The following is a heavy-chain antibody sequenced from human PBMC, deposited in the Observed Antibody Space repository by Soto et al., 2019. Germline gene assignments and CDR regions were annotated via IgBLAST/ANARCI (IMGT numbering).Heavy chain of an antibody. D-gene: IGHD2-15*01. CDR3: VKARCVGTYNSGGGGLDS. CDR1: GFTVSTNY. V-gene: IGHV3-66*01. CDR2: IYSSGWT. Sequence: EVQLVESGGGLVQPGGSLRLSCAASGFTVSTNYMNWVRQAPGKGLEWVSVIYSSGWTYYADSVKGRFSISRDNSKNTVYLQMNNLRVEDTAVYYCVKARCVGTYNSGGGGLDSWGQGTLVTVSS. J-gene: IGHJ4*02.